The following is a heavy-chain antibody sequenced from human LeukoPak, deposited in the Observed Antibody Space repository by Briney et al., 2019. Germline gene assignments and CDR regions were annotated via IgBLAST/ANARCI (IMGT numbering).Heavy chain of an antibody. CDR3: ASLYSGSQSVWFDP. J-gene: IGHJ5*02. V-gene: IGHV1-69*04. D-gene: IGHD1-26*01. Sequence: SVKVSCKASGGTFSSYAISWVRQAPGQGLEWMGRIIPILGIANYAQKYQGRVTITADKSTSTAYMELSSLRSEDTAVYYCASLYSGSQSVWFDPWGQGTLVTVSS. CDR2: IIPILGIA. CDR1: GGTFSSYA.